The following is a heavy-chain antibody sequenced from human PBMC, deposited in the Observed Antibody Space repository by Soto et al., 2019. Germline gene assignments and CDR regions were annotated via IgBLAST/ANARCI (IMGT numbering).Heavy chain of an antibody. D-gene: IGHD3-10*01. V-gene: IGHV1-46*01. CDR3: VREFSGGYFDY. CDR1: GYTFTNYY. Sequence: QVQLVQSGAEVKKPGGSVRVSCKASGYTFTNYYMHWLRQAPGQGLEWVRNINCGGGGTNYAQNFKGRIIITRDTTTNTVYMALRSLRSEDTAVYYCVREFSGGYFDYWGQGIRVTVST. CDR2: INCGGGGT. J-gene: IGHJ4*02.